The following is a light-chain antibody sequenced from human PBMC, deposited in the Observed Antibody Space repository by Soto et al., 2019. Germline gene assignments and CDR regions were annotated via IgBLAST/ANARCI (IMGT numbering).Light chain of an antibody. CDR2: RNN. CDR3: AAWDDSLSDVV. CDR1: RSNIGSNY. Sequence: SVLTQPPSASGTPGQRVTNSCSGRRSNIGSNYVYWYQQLPGTAPKLLIYRNNQRPSGVPARFSGSKFGTSASLAISGLLSEDDGDYYWAAWDDSLSDVVFGGVTKLTFL. V-gene: IGLV1-47*01. J-gene: IGLJ2*01.